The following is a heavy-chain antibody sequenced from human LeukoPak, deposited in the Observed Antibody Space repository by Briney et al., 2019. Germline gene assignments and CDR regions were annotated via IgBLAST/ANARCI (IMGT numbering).Heavy chain of an antibody. CDR3: ARHGAYGAPPYYFDY. D-gene: IGHD3-16*01. J-gene: IGHJ4*02. Sequence: SETLSLTCTVSGGSISSSSYYWGWIRQPPGKGLEWIGIIYYSGSTYYNPSLKSRVTISVDTSKNQFPLKLSSVTAADTAVYYCARHGAYGAPPYYFDYWGQGTLVTVSS. CDR2: IYYSGST. CDR1: GGSISSSSYY. V-gene: IGHV4-39*01.